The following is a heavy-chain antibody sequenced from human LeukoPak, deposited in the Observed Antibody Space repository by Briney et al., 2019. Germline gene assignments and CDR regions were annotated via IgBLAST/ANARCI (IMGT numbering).Heavy chain of an antibody. CDR2: IIPIFGTA. CDR1: GGTFSSYA. V-gene: IGHV1-69*13. CDR3: ARGIAPAGTKLNWFDP. Sequence: SVKVSCKASGGTFSSYAISWVRQAPGQGLEWMGGIIPIFGTANYAQKFQGRVTITADESTSTAYMELSSLRSEDTAVYYCARGIAPAGTKLNWFDPWGQGTLVTVSS. D-gene: IGHD6-13*01. J-gene: IGHJ5*02.